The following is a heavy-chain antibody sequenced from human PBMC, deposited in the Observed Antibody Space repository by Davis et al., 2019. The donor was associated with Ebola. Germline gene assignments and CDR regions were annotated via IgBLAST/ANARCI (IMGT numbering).Heavy chain of an antibody. Sequence: PSETLSLTCTVSGGSITTDNYWTWIRQPPGKGLEWIGHIYNSGYTFYTPSLKSRLIMSISTSENRFSLKLNSVTAADTAVYYCVRGGYTYGSDFDYWGQGTLVTVSS. D-gene: IGHD5-18*01. J-gene: IGHJ4*02. CDR1: GGSITTDNY. CDR3: VRGGYTYGSDFDY. CDR2: IYNSGYT. V-gene: IGHV4-30-4*01.